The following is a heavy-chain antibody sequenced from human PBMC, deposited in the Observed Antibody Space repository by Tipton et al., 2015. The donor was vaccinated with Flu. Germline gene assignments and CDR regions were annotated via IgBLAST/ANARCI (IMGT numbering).Heavy chain of an antibody. V-gene: IGHV4-59*01. D-gene: IGHD3-10*01. J-gene: IGHJ3*01. CDR2: IYYSGST. Sequence: TLSLTRTVSGDSISSYYWSWIRQPPGKGLEWIGYIYYSGSTTYNPSLKSRVTISLDRSKKQFSLKLNSMTAADTAVYYCARVPFGSGTYYKTDPFDVWGQGTMVTVSS. CDR3: ARVPFGSGTYYKTDPFDV. CDR1: GDSISSYY.